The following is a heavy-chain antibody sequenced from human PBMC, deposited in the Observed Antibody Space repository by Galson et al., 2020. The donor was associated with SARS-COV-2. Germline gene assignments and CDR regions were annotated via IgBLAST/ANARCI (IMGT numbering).Heavy chain of an antibody. Sequence: GESLKISCAASGFTFSSYGMHWVRQAPGKGLEWVAVISYDGSNKYYADSVKGRFTISRDNSKNTLYLQMNSLRAEDTAVYYCAKAMAAYCSGGSCYTNYVDYWGQGTLVTVSS. CDR3: AKAMAAYCSGGSCYTNYVDY. CDR1: GFTFSSYG. D-gene: IGHD2-15*01. CDR2: ISYDGSNK. J-gene: IGHJ4*02. V-gene: IGHV3-30*18.